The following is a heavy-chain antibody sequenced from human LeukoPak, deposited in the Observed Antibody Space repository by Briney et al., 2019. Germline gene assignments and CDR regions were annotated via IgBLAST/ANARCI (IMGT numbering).Heavy chain of an antibody. CDR2: IYSGGNT. D-gene: IGHD2-21*02. CDR3: SRDRGGGDIYFDY. CDR1: GFTVSNNY. J-gene: IGHJ4*02. Sequence: GGSLRLSCAASGFTVSNNYMIWVRQAPGKGLEWVSTIYSGGNTYYADSVKGRFTISRDNAKNSLYLQMSSLGAEDTAIYYCSRDRGGGDIYFDYWGQGTLVTVSS. V-gene: IGHV3-53*01.